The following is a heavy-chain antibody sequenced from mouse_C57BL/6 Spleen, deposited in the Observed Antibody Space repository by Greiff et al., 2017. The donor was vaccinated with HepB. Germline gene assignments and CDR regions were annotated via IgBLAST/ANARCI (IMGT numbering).Heavy chain of an antibody. D-gene: IGHD1-1*01. J-gene: IGHJ4*01. V-gene: IGHV1-55*01. Sequence: QVQLQQPGAELVKPGASVKMSCKASGYTFTSYWITWVKQRPGQGLEWIGEIYPGSGSTNYNEKFKSKATLTVDTSSSTAYMQHNSLTSEDSSVYYWAVNYGSSPYYYDMDYWGQGTTVTVSS. CDR1: GYTFTSYW. CDR2: IYPGSGST. CDR3: AVNYGSSPYYYDMDY.